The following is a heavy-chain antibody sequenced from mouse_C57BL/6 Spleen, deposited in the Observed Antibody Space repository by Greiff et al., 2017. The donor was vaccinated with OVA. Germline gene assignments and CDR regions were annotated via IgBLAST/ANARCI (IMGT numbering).Heavy chain of an antibody. J-gene: IGHJ2*01. CDR2: ISDGGSYT. Sequence: DVKLVESGGGLVKPGGSLKLSCAASGFTFSSYAMSWVRQTPEKRLEWVATISDGGSYTYYPDNVKGRFTISRDNAKNNLYLQMSHLKSEDTAMYYCARVGSSLYYFDYWGQGTTLTVSS. D-gene: IGHD1-1*01. CDR1: GFTFSSYA. V-gene: IGHV5-4*03. CDR3: ARVGSSLYYFDY.